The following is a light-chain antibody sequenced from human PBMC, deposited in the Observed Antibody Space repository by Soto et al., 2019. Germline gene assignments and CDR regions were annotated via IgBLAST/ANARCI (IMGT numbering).Light chain of an antibody. J-gene: IGLJ2*01. V-gene: IGLV2-14*01. CDR3: SSYTSSSTLV. CDR2: DVS. CDR1: SSDVGGYNY. Sequence: QPVLTQSASVSGSPGQSITISCTGTSSDVGGYNYVSWYQQHPGKAPKLMIYDVSNRPSGVSNRFSGSKSGNTASLTISGLQAEDEADYYCSSYTSSSTLVFGGGTKLTVL.